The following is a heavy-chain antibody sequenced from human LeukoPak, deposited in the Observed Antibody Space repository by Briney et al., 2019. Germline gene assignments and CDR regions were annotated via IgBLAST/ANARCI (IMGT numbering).Heavy chain of an antibody. V-gene: IGHV3-23*01. J-gene: IGHJ3*02. Sequence: RSLRLSCAASGFTFSGYTMHWVRQAPGRGLEWVSSIRPSGDNTYYGDSVKGRFTISRDNSKNTLYLQMNSLRAEDTAVYYCAKDRNQNAFDIWGQGTMVTVSS. CDR3: AKDRNQNAFDI. CDR1: GFTFSGYT. CDR2: IRPSGDNT.